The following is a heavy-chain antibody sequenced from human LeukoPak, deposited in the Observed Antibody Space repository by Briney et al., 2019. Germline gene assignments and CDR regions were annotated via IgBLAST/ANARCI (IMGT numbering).Heavy chain of an antibody. Sequence: PGGSLRLSCAASGFTFSIYAMSWVRQAPGKGLQWLSSIGTAGNYIFYADSVQGRFTISRDNANDSLYLEMKSLRVEDTATYYCATNLFCASASCLWGQGTLVTVSS. CDR2: IGTAGNYI. CDR3: ATNLFCASASCL. D-gene: IGHD2-2*01. CDR1: GFTFSIYA. J-gene: IGHJ4*02. V-gene: IGHV3-21*01.